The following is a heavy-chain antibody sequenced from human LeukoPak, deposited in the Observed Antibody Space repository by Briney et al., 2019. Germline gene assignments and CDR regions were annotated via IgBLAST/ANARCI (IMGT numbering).Heavy chain of an antibody. CDR2: IYTSGST. CDR3: ARGYYDFWSGYFDY. J-gene: IGHJ4*02. D-gene: IGHD3-3*01. V-gene: IGHV4-61*02. CDR1: GGSISSGSYY. Sequence: SQTLSLICTVSGGSISSGSYYWSWIRQPAGKGLEWIGRIYTSGSTNYNPSLKSRVTISVDTSKNQFSLKLSSVTAADTAVYYCARGYYDFWSGYFDYWGQGTLVTVSS.